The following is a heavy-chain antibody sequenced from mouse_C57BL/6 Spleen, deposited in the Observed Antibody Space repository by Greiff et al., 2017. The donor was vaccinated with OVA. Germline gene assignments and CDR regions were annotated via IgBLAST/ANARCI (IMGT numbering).Heavy chain of an antibody. CDR2: INPSTGGT. V-gene: IGHV1-42*01. D-gene: IGHD1-1*01. J-gene: IGHJ1*03. CDR3: ARGGSSYGDWYFDV. Sequence: VQLKQSGPELVKPGASVKISCKASGYSFTGYYMNWVKQSPEKSLEWIGEINPSTGGTTYNQKFKAKATLTVDKSSSTAYMQLKSLTSEDSAVYYCARGGSSYGDWYFDVWGTGTTVTVSS. CDR1: GYSFTGYY.